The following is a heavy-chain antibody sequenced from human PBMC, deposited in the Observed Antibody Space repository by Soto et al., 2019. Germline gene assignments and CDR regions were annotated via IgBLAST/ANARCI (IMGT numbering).Heavy chain of an antibody. CDR1: GYIFTDYY. CDR2: INPSGGST. V-gene: IGHV1-46*01. CDR3: ASINVVVSRRYRGDYYYYGMDV. D-gene: IGHD1-20*01. J-gene: IGHJ6*02. Sequence: QVQLEQSGAEVKKPGASVKVSCKASGYIFTDYYIHWVRQAPGQGLEWMGVINPSGGSTIYAQKFQDRVTMTRDTSTTTIYMVVSSLGSEDTAVYYRASINVVVSRRYRGDYYYYGMDVWGQGTTVTVSS.